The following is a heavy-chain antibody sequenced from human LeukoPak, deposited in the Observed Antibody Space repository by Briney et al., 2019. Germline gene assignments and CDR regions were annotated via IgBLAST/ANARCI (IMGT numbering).Heavy chain of an antibody. J-gene: IGHJ6*03. D-gene: IGHD3-3*02. CDR1: GFTFGSYG. V-gene: IGHV3-33*01. CDR2: LWYDGSNK. CDR3: ARDIRSYYYMDV. Sequence: GRSLRLSCAASGFTFGSYGMHWVRQAPGKGLEWVAVLWYDGSNKDYTDYVKGRFTISRDNARNTLFLQMNSLRAEDTAVYYCARDIRSYYYMDVWGKGTTVTVSS.